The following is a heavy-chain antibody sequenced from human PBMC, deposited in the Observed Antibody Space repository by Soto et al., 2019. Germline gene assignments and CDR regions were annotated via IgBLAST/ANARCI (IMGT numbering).Heavy chain of an antibody. CDR2: ISGSGGST. Sequence: GGSLRLSCAASVFAFSSHAMSCGRLAPGEGLEWVSAISGSGGSTYYAESVKGRFTISTYNAKNPLYLQRNSLRAEDTAVYYCAKAPTYFDFWRGYCTVYYYYGLEVWGQGTTVTVSS. CDR1: VFAFSSHA. J-gene: IGHJ6*02. CDR3: AKAPTYFDFWRGYCTVYYYYGLEV. D-gene: IGHD3-3*01. V-gene: IGHV3-23*01.